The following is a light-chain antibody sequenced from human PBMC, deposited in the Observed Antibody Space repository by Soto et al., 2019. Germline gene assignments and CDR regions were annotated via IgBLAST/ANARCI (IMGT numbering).Light chain of an antibody. Sequence: EIVLTQSPGTLSLSPGERATLSCRASQSLSTTYLAWYQQKPGQAPRLLIYGASSRATGIPDRFGGSGSGTDFTLTIYRLEPEDFAVYYCQQSGYSPITFGQGTRLEIK. J-gene: IGKJ5*01. CDR2: GAS. CDR1: QSLSTTY. V-gene: IGKV3-20*01. CDR3: QQSGYSPIT.